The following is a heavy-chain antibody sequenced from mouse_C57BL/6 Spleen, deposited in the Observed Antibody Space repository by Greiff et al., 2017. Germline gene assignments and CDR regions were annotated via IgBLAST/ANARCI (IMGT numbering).Heavy chain of an antibody. J-gene: IGHJ2*01. D-gene: IGHD2-3*01. CDR2: IYPGDGDT. Sequence: VQLQQSGAELVKPGASVKISCKASGYAFSSYWMNWVKQRPGKGLEWIGQIYPGDGDTNYNGKFKGKATLTAAKSSSTAYMQLSSLTSEDSAVYCCARRVYDGYYVEYRGQGTTLTFAS. V-gene: IGHV1-80*01. CDR3: ARRVYDGYYVEY. CDR1: GYAFSSYW.